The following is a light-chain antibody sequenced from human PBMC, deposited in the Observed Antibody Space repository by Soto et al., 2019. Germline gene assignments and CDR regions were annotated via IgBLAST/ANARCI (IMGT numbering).Light chain of an antibody. Sequence: QSVLTQPASVSGSPGQSITISCTGTSSDVGSYNLVSWYQQYPGKVPKLMIYEDSKRPSGVSNRFSGSKSGTTASLTISGLQAEDEADYYCCSYAGSSTVVFGGGTTLTVL. V-gene: IGLV2-23*01. CDR1: SSDVGSYNL. CDR2: EDS. CDR3: CSYAGSSTVV. J-gene: IGLJ2*01.